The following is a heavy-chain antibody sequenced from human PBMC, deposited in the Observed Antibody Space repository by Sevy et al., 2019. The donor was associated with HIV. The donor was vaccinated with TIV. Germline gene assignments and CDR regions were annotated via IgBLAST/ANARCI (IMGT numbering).Heavy chain of an antibody. V-gene: IGHV3-30*04. Sequence: GGSLRLSCTASGFTFSNYAMYWVRQAPGKGLEWVAVISNDGNNKDYADSVKGRFTISRDNSKNTLYLQMNSLRADDTAVYYCASHYYDSTGYYYPLDYWGQGTLVTVSS. CDR2: ISNDGNNK. D-gene: IGHD3-22*01. CDR3: ASHYYDSTGYYYPLDY. CDR1: GFTFSNYA. J-gene: IGHJ4*02.